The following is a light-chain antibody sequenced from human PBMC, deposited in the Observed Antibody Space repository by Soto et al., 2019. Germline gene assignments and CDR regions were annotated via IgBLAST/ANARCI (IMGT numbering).Light chain of an antibody. V-gene: IGLV2-23*02. CDR1: SSDVGSYNL. CDR2: EVS. J-gene: IGLJ1*01. CDR3: CSYAGSSIFYV. Sequence: QSALTQPASVSGSPGQSITISCTGTSSDVGSYNLVSWYQQHPGKAPKLMIYEVSKRPSGVSNRFSGSKSGNTASLTISGFQAEDEADYYCCSYAGSSIFYVFGTGTKLTVL.